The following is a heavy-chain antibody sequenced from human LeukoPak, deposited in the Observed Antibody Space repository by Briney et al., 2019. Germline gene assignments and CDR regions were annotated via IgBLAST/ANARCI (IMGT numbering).Heavy chain of an antibody. D-gene: IGHD5-12*01. CDR1: GFTVSSNY. CDR2: ISGSGGST. Sequence: GGSLRLSCAASGFTVSSNYMSWVRQAPGKGLEWVSAISGSGGSTYYADSVKGRFTISRDNSKNTLYLQMNSLRAEDTAVYYCAIGYLVAPVYWGQGTLVTVSS. J-gene: IGHJ4*02. CDR3: AIGYLVAPVY. V-gene: IGHV3-23*01.